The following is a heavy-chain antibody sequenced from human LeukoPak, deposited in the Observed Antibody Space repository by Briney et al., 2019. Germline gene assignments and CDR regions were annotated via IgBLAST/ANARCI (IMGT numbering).Heavy chain of an antibody. CDR3: ARAGQQLLHIDY. Sequence: SETLSLTCAVYGGSFNGYYWSWIRQPPGKGLEWIGEINHSGSTNYNPSLKSRVTMSVDTSKNQFSLKLSSVTAADTAVYYCARAGQQLLHIDYWGQGTLVTVSS. CDR2: INHSGST. J-gene: IGHJ4*02. V-gene: IGHV4-34*01. CDR1: GGSFNGYY. D-gene: IGHD6-13*01.